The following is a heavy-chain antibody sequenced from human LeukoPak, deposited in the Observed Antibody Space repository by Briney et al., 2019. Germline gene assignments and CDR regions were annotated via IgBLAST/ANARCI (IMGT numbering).Heavy chain of an antibody. J-gene: IGHJ4*02. Sequence: GSLRLSCAASGFTFSSYAMSWVRQAPGKGLEWASAISGSGGSTYYADSVKGRFSISRDNSKNTLFLQMNSPTAEDTGVYYCAKARSAVVEAATNYWGQGTRVTVSS. D-gene: IGHD2-15*01. CDR2: ISGSGGST. CDR1: GFTFSSYA. CDR3: AKARSAVVEAATNY. V-gene: IGHV3-23*01.